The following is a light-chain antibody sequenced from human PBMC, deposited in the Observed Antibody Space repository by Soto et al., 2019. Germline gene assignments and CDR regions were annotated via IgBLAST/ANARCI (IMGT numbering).Light chain of an antibody. CDR3: QQYNDWRMYT. J-gene: IGKJ2*01. CDR2: GAS. Sequence: EIVMTQSPATLSVSPGESATLSCRASQSVSTTLAWYQQKPGQAPRLLIYGASTRATGIPARFSGSGSETEFALTISRLQSEDSAGYYCQQYNDWRMYTFGQGTNLEIK. CDR1: QSVSTT. V-gene: IGKV3-15*01.